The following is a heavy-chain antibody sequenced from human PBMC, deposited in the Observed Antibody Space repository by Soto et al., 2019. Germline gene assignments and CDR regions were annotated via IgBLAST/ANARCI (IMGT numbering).Heavy chain of an antibody. D-gene: IGHD2-15*01. CDR3: AKDRLRIPVVLGGGFDP. Sequence: GGSLRLSCAASGFTFSSYGMHWVRQAPGKGLEWVAVISYDGSNKYYADSVKGRFTISRDNSKNTLYLQMNSLRAEDTAVYYCAKDRLRIPVVLGGGFDPWGQGTLVTVSS. V-gene: IGHV3-30*18. CDR1: GFTFSSYG. CDR2: ISYDGSNK. J-gene: IGHJ5*02.